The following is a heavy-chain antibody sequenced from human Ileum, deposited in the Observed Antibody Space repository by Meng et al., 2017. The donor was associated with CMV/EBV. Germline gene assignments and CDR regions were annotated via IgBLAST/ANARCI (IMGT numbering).Heavy chain of an antibody. CDR2: LNNDGSNK. Sequence: GESLKISCAASGFTFSNYWMHWVRQAPGKGLVWVSHLNNDGSNKNYAESVRGRFTISRDNSKNTLYLQMGSLRAEDMAVYYCARGWSGSYYWGQGTLVTVSS. CDR3: ARGWSGSYY. J-gene: IGHJ4*02. D-gene: IGHD1-26*01. CDR1: GFTFSNYW. V-gene: IGHV3-74*01.